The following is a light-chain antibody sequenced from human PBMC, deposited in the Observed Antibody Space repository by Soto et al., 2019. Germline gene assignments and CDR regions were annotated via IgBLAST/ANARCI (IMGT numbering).Light chain of an antibody. CDR3: QQYNNWRT. Sequence: EIVMSQSPATLSVSPGERATLSCRASQSVSSNLAWYQQKPGQAPRPLIYGASTRATGIPARFSGSGSGTEFTLTISSLQSEDFAVYYCQQYNNWRTFGQGTKVDIK. J-gene: IGKJ1*01. V-gene: IGKV3-15*01. CDR1: QSVSSN. CDR2: GAS.